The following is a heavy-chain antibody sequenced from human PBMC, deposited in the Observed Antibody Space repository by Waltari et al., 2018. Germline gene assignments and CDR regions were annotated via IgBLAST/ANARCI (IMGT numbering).Heavy chain of an antibody. CDR1: GYTFTSYY. CDR2: INPRGGST. V-gene: IGHV1-46*01. Sequence: QVQLVQSGAEVKKPGASVKVSCKASGYTFTSYYMHWVRQAPGQGLEWMGIINPRGGSTSDAQKFQGRVNMTRDTSTSSVYMELSSLRSEDTAVYYCARDLGCSSTSCYKIPTVGYYFDYWGQGTLVTVSS. CDR3: ARDLGCSSTSCYKIPTVGYYFDY. D-gene: IGHD2-2*02. J-gene: IGHJ4*02.